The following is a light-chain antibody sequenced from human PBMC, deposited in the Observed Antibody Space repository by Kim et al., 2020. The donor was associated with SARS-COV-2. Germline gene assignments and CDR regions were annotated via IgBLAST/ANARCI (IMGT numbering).Light chain of an antibody. CDR3: CSYAGSYTLV. CDR1: SSDVGGYDY. J-gene: IGLJ2*01. CDR2: DVS. Sequence: QSALTQPRSVSGSPGQSVTISCTGTSSDVGGYDYLSWYQHHPGKAPKLMIYDVSKRPSGVPDRFSGSKSGNTASLTISGLQAEDEADYYCCSYAGSYTLVFGGGTKLTVL. V-gene: IGLV2-11*01.